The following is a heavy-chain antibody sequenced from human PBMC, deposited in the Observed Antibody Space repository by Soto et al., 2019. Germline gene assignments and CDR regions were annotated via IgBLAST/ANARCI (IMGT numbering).Heavy chain of an antibody. V-gene: IGHV1-18*01. CDR1: GYTFTSYC. CDR2: ISAYNGNT. J-gene: IGHJ4*02. Sequence: ASVKVSCKASGYTFTSYCISWVRQAPGQGLEWMGWISAYNGNTNYAQKLQGRVTMTTDTSTSTAYMELRSLRSDDTAVYYCARSDIVVVVAATRFVYWGQGTLVTVSS. CDR3: ARSDIVVVVAATRFVY. D-gene: IGHD2-15*01.